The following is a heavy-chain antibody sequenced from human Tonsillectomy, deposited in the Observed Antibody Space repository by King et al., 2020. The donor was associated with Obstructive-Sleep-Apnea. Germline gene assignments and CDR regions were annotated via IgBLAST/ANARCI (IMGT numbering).Heavy chain of an antibody. V-gene: IGHV3-9*01. Sequence: VQLVQSGGGLVQPGRSLRLSCAASGFTFDDYAMHWVRQAPGKGLEWVSGISWNSGSIGYADSVKGRFTISRDNAKNSLYLQMNNLRAEDTALYYCAKDTHLRGYSYGPDYWGQGTLVTVSS. CDR3: AKDTHLRGYSYGPDY. D-gene: IGHD5-18*01. J-gene: IGHJ4*02. CDR1: GFTFDDYA. CDR2: ISWNSGSI.